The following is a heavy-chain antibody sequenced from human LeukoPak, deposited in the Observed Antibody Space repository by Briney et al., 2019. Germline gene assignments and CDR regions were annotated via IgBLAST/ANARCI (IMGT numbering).Heavy chain of an antibody. CDR3: AKEGYCSGGSCHTRDYFDY. J-gene: IGHJ4*02. V-gene: IGHV3-23*01. CDR1: GFTFSSYA. Sequence: GGSLRLSCAASGFTFSSYAMSWVRQAPGKGLEWVSAISGSGGSTYYADSVKGRFTISRDNSKNTLSLQMNSLRAEDTAVYYCAKEGYCSGGSCHTRDYFDYWGQGTLVTVSS. D-gene: IGHD2-15*01. CDR2: ISGSGGST.